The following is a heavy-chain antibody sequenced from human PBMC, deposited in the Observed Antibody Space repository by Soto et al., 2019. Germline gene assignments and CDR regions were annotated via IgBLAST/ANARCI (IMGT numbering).Heavy chain of an antibody. CDR2: IKSDGSNI. D-gene: IGHD3-10*01. V-gene: IGHV3-74*01. CDR1: GFTFSSYW. CDR3: ARGGVSGSGSFIQGDY. Sequence: EVQLVESGGGLVQPGGSLRLSCAASGFTFSSYWMHWVRQAPGKGLVWVSRIKSDGSNINYADSVKGRFTISRDNAKNTLYLQMNSLRAEDTAIYSCARGGVSGSGSFIQGDYWGQGTLVTVSS. J-gene: IGHJ4*02.